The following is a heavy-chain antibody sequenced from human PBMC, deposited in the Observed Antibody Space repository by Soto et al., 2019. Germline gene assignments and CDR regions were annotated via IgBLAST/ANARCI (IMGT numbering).Heavy chain of an antibody. CDR2: ISGSGGST. CDR3: AKDRGIVVVPAPLDAFDI. D-gene: IGHD2-2*01. Sequence: LRLSCAASGFTFSSYAMSWVRQAPGKGLEWVSAISGSGGSTYYADSVKGRFTISRDNSKNTLYLQMNSLRAEDTAVYYCAKDRGIVVVPAPLDAFDIWGQGTMVTVS. V-gene: IGHV3-23*01. CDR1: GFTFSSYA. J-gene: IGHJ3*02.